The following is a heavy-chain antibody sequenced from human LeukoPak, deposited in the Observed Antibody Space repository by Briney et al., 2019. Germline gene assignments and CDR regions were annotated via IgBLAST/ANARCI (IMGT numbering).Heavy chain of an antibody. CDR1: GYTFTSYG. D-gene: IGHD3-22*01. Sequence: ASVKVSCKASGYTFTSYGISWVRQAPGQGLEWMGWISAYNGNTNYAQKLQGRVTMTTDTSTSTAYMELRSLRSDDTAVYYCARVLYYYDSSGYYPNWFDTWGQGTLVTVSS. J-gene: IGHJ5*02. CDR2: ISAYNGNT. V-gene: IGHV1-18*01. CDR3: ARVLYYYDSSGYYPNWFDT.